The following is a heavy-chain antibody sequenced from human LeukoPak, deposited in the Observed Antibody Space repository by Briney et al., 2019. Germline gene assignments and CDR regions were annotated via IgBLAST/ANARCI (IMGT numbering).Heavy chain of an antibody. J-gene: IGHJ4*02. CDR2: ISGSGGST. D-gene: IGHD3-22*01. CDR3: ARVNNYYDSSGYRI. CDR1: GFTFSSYA. V-gene: IGHV3-23*01. Sequence: PGGSLRLSCAASGFTFSSYAMSWVRQAPGKGLEWVSAISGSGGSTYYADSVKGRFTISRDNSKNTLYLQMNSLRAGDTAVYYCARVNNYYDSSGYRIWGQGTLVTVSS.